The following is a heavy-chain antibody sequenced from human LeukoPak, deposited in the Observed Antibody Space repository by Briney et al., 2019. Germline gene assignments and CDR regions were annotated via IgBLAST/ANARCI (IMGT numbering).Heavy chain of an antibody. CDR3: ARVDRAAAELYYFDY. V-gene: IGHV1-46*01. D-gene: IGHD6-13*01. CDR1: GYTFTGYY. CDR2: INPSGGST. Sequence: ASVKVSCKASGYTFTGYYMHWVRQAPGQGLEWMGWINPSGGSTSYAQKFQGRVTMTRDTSTSTVYMELSSLRSEDTAVYYCARVDRAAAELYYFDYWGQGTLVTVSS. J-gene: IGHJ4*02.